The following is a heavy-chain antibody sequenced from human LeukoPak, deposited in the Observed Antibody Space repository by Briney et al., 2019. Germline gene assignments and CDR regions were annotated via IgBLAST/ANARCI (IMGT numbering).Heavy chain of an antibody. V-gene: IGHV3-33*01. CDR1: GFTFSSYG. Sequence: QPGGSLRLSCAASGFTFSSYGMHWVRQAPGKGLEWVAVIWYDESNKYYADSVKGRFTISRDNSKNTLYLQMNSLRAEDTAVYYCARDSGHYYYYGMDVWGQGTTVTVSS. CDR2: IWYDESNK. CDR3: ARDSGHYYYYGMDV. D-gene: IGHD2-15*01. J-gene: IGHJ6*02.